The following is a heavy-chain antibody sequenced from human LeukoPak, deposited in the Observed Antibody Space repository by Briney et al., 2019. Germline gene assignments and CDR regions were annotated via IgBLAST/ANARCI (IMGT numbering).Heavy chain of an antibody. CDR1: GFPFSSYS. CDR3: ARDSFRGSYSDY. CDR2: VLYDGSMK. Sequence: GGSLRLSCAASGFPFSSYSMHWVRQAPGKGLEWVAVVLYDGSMKYYADSVKGRFTISRDNAKNSLYLQMNSLRAGDTAVYYCARDSFRGSYSDYWGQGTLVTVSS. J-gene: IGHJ4*02. V-gene: IGHV3-30*04. D-gene: IGHD1-26*01.